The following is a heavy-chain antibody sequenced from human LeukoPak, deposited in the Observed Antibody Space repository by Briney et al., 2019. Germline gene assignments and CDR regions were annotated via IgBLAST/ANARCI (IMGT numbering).Heavy chain of an antibody. V-gene: IGHV3-11*01. CDR3: ARDYNC. Sequence: PGGSLRLSCSASGFTLTDDYMSGIRQAPGKGLEWGSYISPSGTVIYYRDSVKGRFTISRDNAKKSLYLQMNRLRAEDTAVYYCARDYNCWGQGTLVTVSS. J-gene: IGHJ4*02. CDR1: GFTLTDDY. CDR2: ISPSGTVI. D-gene: IGHD3-10*01.